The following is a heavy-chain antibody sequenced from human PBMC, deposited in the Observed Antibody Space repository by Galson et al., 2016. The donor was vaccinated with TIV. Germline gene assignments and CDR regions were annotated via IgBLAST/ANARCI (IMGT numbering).Heavy chain of an antibody. J-gene: IGHJ4*02. Sequence: SVKVSCKASGYNFTNYYLHWVRQAPGQGLEWMGIINPSGGRTSYSQKVQGRLTMTSETSTTTIYMELTSLKSEDTAVYFCAREGPFDCGRDCSIEYWGQGTLVTVSS. CDR2: INPSGGRT. V-gene: IGHV1-46*01. CDR3: AREGPFDCGRDCSIEY. D-gene: IGHD2-21*02. CDR1: GYNFTNYY.